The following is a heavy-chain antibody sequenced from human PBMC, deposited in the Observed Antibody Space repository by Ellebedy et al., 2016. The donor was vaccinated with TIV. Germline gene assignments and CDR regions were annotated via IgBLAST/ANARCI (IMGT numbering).Heavy chain of an antibody. CDR2: IVPGLTTG. D-gene: IGHD1-1*01. J-gene: IGHJ4*02. CDR1: GGTFTSRA. CDR3: ARAGAATGTFQY. V-gene: IGHV1-69*10. Sequence: AASVKVSCKASGGTFTSRAVNWVRQAPGQGLEWMGGIVPGLTTGTNAQKFQGRLSITADTSTATVYMEMSSLTSEDTAMYYCARAGAATGTFQYWGQGALVTVSS.